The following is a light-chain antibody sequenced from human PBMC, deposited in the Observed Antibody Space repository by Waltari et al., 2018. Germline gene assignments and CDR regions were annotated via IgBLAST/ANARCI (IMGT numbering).Light chain of an antibody. CDR3: QVWHAAIDPGV. CDR1: NIGSYS. V-gene: IGLV3-21*04. CDR2: YDS. Sequence: SYVLTQPPSVSVAPGETARTTRGGDNIGSYSVHWYQQKPGQAPVLVIFYDSDRPSGIPERFSGSNSGNTATLTITRVEAGDEANYYCQVWHAAIDPGVFGTGTEVSVL. J-gene: IGLJ1*01.